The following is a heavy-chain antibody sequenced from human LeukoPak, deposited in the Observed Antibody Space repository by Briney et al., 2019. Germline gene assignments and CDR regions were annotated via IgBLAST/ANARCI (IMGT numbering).Heavy chain of an antibody. J-gene: IGHJ1*01. CDR3: AGTISSGYYSEYFKE. V-gene: IGHV1-69*06. CDR2: IIRMSGTT. D-gene: IGHD3-22*01. CDR1: GGTFSSYG. Sequence: ASVKVSCKASGGTFSSYGVSWVRQVPGHGLEWMGRIIRMSGTTNYAQNFQGRVTITADKSTRTAYMEPSSLRSDDTAMYYCAGTISSGYYSEYFKEWGQGTLITVSS.